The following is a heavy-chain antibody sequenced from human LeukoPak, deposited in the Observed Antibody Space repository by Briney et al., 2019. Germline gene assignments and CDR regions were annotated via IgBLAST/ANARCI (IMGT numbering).Heavy chain of an antibody. CDR3: ARSGFYSLQWELPWFDY. V-gene: IGHV4-39*07. CDR2: INHSGST. J-gene: IGHJ4*02. D-gene: IGHD1-26*01. CDR1: GGSISSSSYY. Sequence: SETLSLTCTVSGGSISSSSYYWGWIRQPPGKGLEWIGEINHSGSTNYNPSLKSRVTISVDTSKNQFSLKLSSVTAADTAVYYCARSGFYSLQWELPWFDYWGQGTLVTVSS.